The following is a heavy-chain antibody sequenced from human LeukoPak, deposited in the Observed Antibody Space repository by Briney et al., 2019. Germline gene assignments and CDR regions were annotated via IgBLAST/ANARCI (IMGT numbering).Heavy chain of an antibody. Sequence: PGGSLRLSCAASGFTFGTYALHWVRQAPGKGLEYVSGISSHGDSTYYGNSVKGRFTISRDNSKNTLYPQMGSLRAEDMAVYYCARRNGWSIDYWGQGTLVTVSS. CDR2: ISSHGDST. CDR1: GFTFGTYA. D-gene: IGHD6-19*01. V-gene: IGHV3-64*01. CDR3: ARRNGWSIDY. J-gene: IGHJ4*02.